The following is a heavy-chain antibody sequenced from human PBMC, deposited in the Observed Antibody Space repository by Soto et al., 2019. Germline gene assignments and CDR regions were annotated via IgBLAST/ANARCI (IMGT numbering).Heavy chain of an antibody. J-gene: IGHJ4*02. Sequence: GASVKVSCKASGYTFTSYDINWVRQATGQGLEWMGWMNPNSGNTGYAQKFQGRVTMTRNTSISTAYMELSSLRSEDTAVYYCARSKEYYDFWSGYLGGKYYFDYWGQGTLVTVSS. CDR3: ARSKEYYDFWSGYLGGKYYFDY. D-gene: IGHD3-3*01. V-gene: IGHV1-8*01. CDR1: GYTFTSYD. CDR2: MNPNSGNT.